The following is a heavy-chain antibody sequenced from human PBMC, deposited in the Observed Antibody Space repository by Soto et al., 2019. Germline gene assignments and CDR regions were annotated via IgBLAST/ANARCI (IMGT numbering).Heavy chain of an antibody. Sequence: GGSLRLSCAASGFTFDDYAMHWVRQAPGKGLEWVSGISWNSGSIGYADSVKGRFTISRDNAKNSLYLQMNRLRAEDTAVYYCAKDSNYYYYGMDVWGQGTTVTISS. J-gene: IGHJ6*02. CDR2: ISWNSGSI. V-gene: IGHV3-9*01. CDR1: GFTFDDYA. CDR3: AKDSNYYYYGMDV.